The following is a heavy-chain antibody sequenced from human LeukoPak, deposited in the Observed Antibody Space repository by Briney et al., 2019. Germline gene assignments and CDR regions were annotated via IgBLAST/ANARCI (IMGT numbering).Heavy chain of an antibody. V-gene: IGHV1-2*02. Sequence: GASVKVSCKASGYSFNSQGMNWVRQAPGQGLEWMGWINPNSGGTNYAQRFQGRVTMTRDTSISTAYMELSRLRSDDTAVYYCARVLVVPAAYRGWFDPWGQGTLVTVSS. CDR1: GYSFNSQG. CDR3: ARVLVVPAAYRGWFDP. CDR2: INPNSGGT. D-gene: IGHD2-2*01. J-gene: IGHJ5*02.